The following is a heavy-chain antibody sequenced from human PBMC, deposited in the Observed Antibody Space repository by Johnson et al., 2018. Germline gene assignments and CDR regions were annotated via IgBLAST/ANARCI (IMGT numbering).Heavy chain of an antibody. J-gene: IGHJ6*03. CDR1: GFTFSSYS. CDR2: ISSSSSYI. CDR3: ARGGQGIAGRGGYYYYYRDV. Sequence: VQLVQSGGGLVKPGGSLRLSCAASGFTFSSYSMNWVRQAPGKGLEWVSSISSSSSYIYYADSVKGRFTISRDNAKNSLYLQMNSLRAEDTAVYYCARGGQGIAGRGGYYYYYRDVWGKGTTVTVSS. D-gene: IGHD6-13*01. V-gene: IGHV3-21*01.